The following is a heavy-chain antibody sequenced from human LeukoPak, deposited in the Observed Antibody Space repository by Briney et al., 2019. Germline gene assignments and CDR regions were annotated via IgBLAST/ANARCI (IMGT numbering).Heavy chain of an antibody. J-gene: IGHJ4*02. Sequence: ASVKVSCKASGGTFKNYAISWVRQAPGQGLEWMGWINTNTGNPTYAQGFTGRFVFSLDTSVSTAYLQISSLKAEDTAVYYCARDTIFGVVIRPYYFDYWGQGTLVTVSS. CDR3: ARDTIFGVVIRPYYFDY. D-gene: IGHD3-3*01. V-gene: IGHV7-4-1*02. CDR2: INTNTGNP. CDR1: GGTFKNYA.